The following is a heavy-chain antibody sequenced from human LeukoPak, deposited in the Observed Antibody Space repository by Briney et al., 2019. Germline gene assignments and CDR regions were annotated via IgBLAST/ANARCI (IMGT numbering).Heavy chain of an antibody. CDR3: AREYCSSTSCYSDDAFDI. Sequence: GGSLRLSCAASGFTFSSYGMHWVRQAPGKGLEWVAVIWYDGSNKYYADSVKGRFTISRDNSKNTLYLQMSSLRAEDTAVYYCAREYCSSTSCYSDDAFDIWGQGTMVTVSS. D-gene: IGHD2-2*01. CDR2: IWYDGSNK. J-gene: IGHJ3*02. CDR1: GFTFSSYG. V-gene: IGHV3-33*01.